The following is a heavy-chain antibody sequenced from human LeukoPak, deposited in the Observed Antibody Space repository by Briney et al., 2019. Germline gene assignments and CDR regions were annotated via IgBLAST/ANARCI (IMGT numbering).Heavy chain of an antibody. J-gene: IGHJ4*02. CDR3: VRYCSSTTCYTRAVDY. D-gene: IGHD2-2*02. Sequence: SETLSLTCTVSGYSITSGYNWARIRQPPGKVLEWIGSIYHSGSAYYNPSLKSRVTISVDTSKNQFSLKLSSVTAADTAVYHCVRYCSSTTCYTRAVDYWGQGTLVTVSS. CDR2: IYHSGSA. CDR1: GYSITSGYN. V-gene: IGHV4-38-2*02.